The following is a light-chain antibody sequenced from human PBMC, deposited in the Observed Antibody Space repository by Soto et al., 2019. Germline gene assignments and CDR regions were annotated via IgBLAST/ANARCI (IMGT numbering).Light chain of an antibody. J-gene: IGLJ2*01. CDR1: GSNIGAGYD. CDR2: DTT. V-gene: IGLV1-40*01. Sequence: QSVLTQPPSVSGAPGQSVSISCIGSGSNIGAGYDVHWYQQLPGVAPKLLIFDTTNRPSGVPGRFSGSKSGASASLAITGLLPEDEADFCCQSFDTNLNAVVFGGGTKLTVL. CDR3: QSFDTNLNAVV.